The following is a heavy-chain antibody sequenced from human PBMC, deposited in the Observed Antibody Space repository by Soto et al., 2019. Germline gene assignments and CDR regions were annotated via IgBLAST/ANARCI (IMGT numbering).Heavy chain of an antibody. Sequence: GASVKVSCKVSGYTLTELSMYWVRQAPGEGLEWMGGFDPEDGETIYAQKFQGRVTMTEDTSTDTAYMELSSLRSEDTAVYYCATDLTSAGSPSTPWGQGTLVTVSS. CDR2: FDPEDGET. D-gene: IGHD6-13*01. CDR1: GYTLTELS. V-gene: IGHV1-24*01. J-gene: IGHJ5*02. CDR3: ATDLTSAGSPSTP.